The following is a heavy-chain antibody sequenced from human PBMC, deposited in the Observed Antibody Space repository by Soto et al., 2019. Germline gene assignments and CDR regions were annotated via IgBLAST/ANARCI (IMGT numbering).Heavy chain of an antibody. CDR2: IYYSGST. CDR3: ARDHSYYDFWSGYFDY. V-gene: IGHV4-59*01. Sequence: PSETLSLTCTVSGGSISSYYWSWIRQPPGKGLEWIGYIYYSGSTNYNPSLKSRVTISVDTSKNQFSLKLSSVTAADTAVYYCARDHSYYDFWSGYFDYWGQGTLVTVSS. CDR1: GGSISSYY. J-gene: IGHJ4*02. D-gene: IGHD3-3*01.